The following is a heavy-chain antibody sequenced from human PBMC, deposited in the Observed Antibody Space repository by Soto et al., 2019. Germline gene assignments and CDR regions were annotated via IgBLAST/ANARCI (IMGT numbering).Heavy chain of an antibody. CDR2: IDASGNT. CDR3: GRVPLDGNYANGVDV. V-gene: IGHV4-4*07. Sequence: SETLSLTCTVSVDSISTYYWSWIRQPAGKGLEWIGRIDASGNTNYNPSLNSRVTMSIDTSKKQFSLRADDTAVYYCGRVPLDGNYANGVDVWGQGTTVTGSS. D-gene: IGHD4-17*01. CDR1: VDSISTYY. J-gene: IGHJ6*02.